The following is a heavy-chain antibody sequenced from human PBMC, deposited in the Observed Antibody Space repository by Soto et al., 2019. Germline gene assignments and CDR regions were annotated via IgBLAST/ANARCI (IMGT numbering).Heavy chain of an antibody. CDR2: INSDGSST. Sequence: EVQLVESGGGLVQPGGSLRLSCAASGFTFSTYWMHWVRHAPGKGLVWVSRINSDGSSTYYADSVKGRFTISRDNAKNTLYLQMNSLRAEDPAVYYCNNWFDPWGQGTLVTVSS. J-gene: IGHJ5*02. V-gene: IGHV3-74*01. CDR3: NNWFDP. CDR1: GFTFSTYW.